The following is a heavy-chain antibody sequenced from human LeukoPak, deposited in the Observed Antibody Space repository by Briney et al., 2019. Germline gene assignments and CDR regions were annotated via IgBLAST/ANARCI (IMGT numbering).Heavy chain of an antibody. CDR2: IYYSGST. Sequence: SDTLSLTCTVSGGSMRSSYWSWIRQPPGKGLEWVGYIYYSGSTNYNPSLKSRVTISVDTSKNQFSLKLTSVTAADTAVYYCASLRYYYDNSGYYYDYWGQGTLVTVSS. J-gene: IGHJ4*02. V-gene: IGHV4-59*07. D-gene: IGHD3-22*01. CDR3: ASLRYYYDNSGYYYDY. CDR1: GGSMRSSY.